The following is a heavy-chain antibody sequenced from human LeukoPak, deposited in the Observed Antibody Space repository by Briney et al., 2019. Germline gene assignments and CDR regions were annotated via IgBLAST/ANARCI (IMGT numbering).Heavy chain of an antibody. D-gene: IGHD2-15*01. CDR2: IAGGDDR. Sequence: GGSLRLSCAASGFIFSPYAMSWVRQAPGKGLEWVAGIAGGDDRFYADSVKGRFSISRDNSKNTVDLQMNSLRAEDTALYHCARGDCSGGSCYHGMDVWGQGTTVTVSS. J-gene: IGHJ6*02. CDR3: ARGDCSGGSCYHGMDV. CDR1: GFIFSPYA. V-gene: IGHV3-23*01.